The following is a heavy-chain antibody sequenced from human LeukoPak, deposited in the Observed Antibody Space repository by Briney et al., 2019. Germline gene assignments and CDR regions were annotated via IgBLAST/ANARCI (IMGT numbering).Heavy chain of an antibody. CDR1: GFTFSRYG. CDR2: IWYDETNK. Sequence: PGRCLRLSCAASGFTFSRYGMHWVRQAPGKGLEWAAVIWYDETNKYHADSVKGRFTISRDNSKNTLYLQMNSLRAEDTAVYYCARDYSTTWSYGMDVWRQGTTVTVSS. CDR3: ARDYSTTWSYGMDV. J-gene: IGHJ6*02. D-gene: IGHD2-2*01. V-gene: IGHV3-33*01.